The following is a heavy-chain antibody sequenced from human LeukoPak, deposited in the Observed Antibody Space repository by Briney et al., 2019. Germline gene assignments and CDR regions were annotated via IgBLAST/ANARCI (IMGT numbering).Heavy chain of an antibody. Sequence: SETRSLTCTVSGGSISSVSYYWSWIRQPAGKGLEWIGRIYTSGSTNYNPSLKSRVTISVDTSKNQFSLKLSSVTAADTAGYYCARDGGELVGLNWFYPWGQGTLVTVSS. CDR2: IYTSGST. CDR3: ARDGGELVGLNWFYP. D-gene: IGHD6-13*01. V-gene: IGHV4-61*02. J-gene: IGHJ5*02. CDR1: GGSISSVSYY.